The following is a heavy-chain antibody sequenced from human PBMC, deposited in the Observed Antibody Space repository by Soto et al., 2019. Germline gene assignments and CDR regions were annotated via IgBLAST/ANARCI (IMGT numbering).Heavy chain of an antibody. CDR2: INSDGSST. CDR3: ARDRPTFYYDSSGGGYYGMDV. V-gene: IGHV3-74*01. CDR1: GFTFISYW. Sequence: GGSLRLSCAASGFTFISYWIHFFRQSPWKWRVWVSRINSDGSSTSYADSVKGRFTISRDNAKNTLYLQMNSLRAEDTAVYYCARDRPTFYYDSSGGGYYGMDVWGQGTTVTVSS. D-gene: IGHD3-22*01. J-gene: IGHJ6*02.